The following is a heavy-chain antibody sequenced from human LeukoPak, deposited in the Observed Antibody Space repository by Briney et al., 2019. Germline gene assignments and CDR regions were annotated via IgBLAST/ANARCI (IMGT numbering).Heavy chain of an antibody. J-gene: IGHJ4*02. CDR2: IYSGGST. V-gene: IGHV3-66*01. Sequence: GGSLRLSCAASGFTVSSNYMSWVRQAPGKGLEWVSVIYSGGSTYYVDSVKGRFTISRDNSKNTLYLQMNSLRAEDTAVYYCARDYDFWSASDYWGQGTLVTVSS. D-gene: IGHD3-3*01. CDR3: ARDYDFWSASDY. CDR1: GFTVSSNY.